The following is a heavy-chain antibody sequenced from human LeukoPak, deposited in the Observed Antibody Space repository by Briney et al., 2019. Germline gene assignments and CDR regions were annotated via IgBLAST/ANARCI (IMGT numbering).Heavy chain of an antibody. J-gene: IGHJ4*02. CDR1: GYTFTGYY. D-gene: IGHD2-2*01. CDR3: AREVEDIVVVPAADPLSSAPYFDY. V-gene: IGHV1-69*13. CDR2: IIPIFGTA. Sequence: AASVKVSCKASGYTFTGYYMHWVRQAPGQGLEWMGGIIPIFGTANYAQKFQGRVTITADESTSTAYMELSSLRSEDTAVYYCAREVEDIVVVPAADPLSSAPYFDYWGQGTLVTVSS.